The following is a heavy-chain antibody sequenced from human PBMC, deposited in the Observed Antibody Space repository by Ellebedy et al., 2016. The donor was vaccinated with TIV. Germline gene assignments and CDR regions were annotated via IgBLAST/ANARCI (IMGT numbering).Heavy chain of an antibody. V-gene: IGHV3-7*01. CDR2: IRQDGGEN. Sequence: GESLKISXEASGFTFSSYAMTWVRQAPGKGLEWVANIRQDGGENFYVDSVKGRFTISRDNAKNSLYLQMDSLRAEDTAVYYCARIRLGSSDFDYWGQGTLVTVSS. J-gene: IGHJ4*02. CDR1: GFTFSSYA. D-gene: IGHD4-17*01. CDR3: ARIRLGSSDFDY.